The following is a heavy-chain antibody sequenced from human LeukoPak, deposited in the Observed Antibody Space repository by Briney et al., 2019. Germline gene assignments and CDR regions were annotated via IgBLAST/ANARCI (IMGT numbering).Heavy chain of an antibody. J-gene: IGHJ4*02. CDR1: GGTFSSYA. V-gene: IGHV1-69*13. Sequence: SVKVSCKASGGTFSSYAISWVRQAPGQGLEWMGGIIPIFGTANYAQKFQGRVTITADESTSTAYKELSSLRSEDTAVYYCARMMVRGNYYFDYWGQGTLVTVSS. CDR2: IIPIFGTA. CDR3: ARMMVRGNYYFDY. D-gene: IGHD3-10*01.